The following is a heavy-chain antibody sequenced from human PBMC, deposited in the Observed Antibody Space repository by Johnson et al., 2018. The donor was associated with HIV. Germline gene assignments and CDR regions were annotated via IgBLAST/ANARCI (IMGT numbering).Heavy chain of an antibody. V-gene: IGHV3-30*02. CDR3: AKGLVYADPDDAFDI. Sequence: QVQLVESGGGVVQPGRSLRLSCAASGFTFSSYAMHWVRQAPGKGLEWGGVIRYDGSKKYYADSVKGRFTISRDNSKNTLYLQMNSLRAEDTAVYYCAKGLVYADPDDAFDIWGQGTMVTVSS. CDR2: IRYDGSKK. D-gene: IGHD2-8*01. CDR1: GFTFSSYA. J-gene: IGHJ3*02.